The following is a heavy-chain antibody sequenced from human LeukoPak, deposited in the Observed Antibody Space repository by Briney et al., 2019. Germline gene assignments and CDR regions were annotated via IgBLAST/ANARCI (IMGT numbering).Heavy chain of an antibody. J-gene: IGHJ3*02. CDR3: ARHGLYDSTYRQGIDI. Sequence: PSETLSLTCTVSGGSISSGDYYWSWIRQPPGKGLEWIGSIYYSGSTYYNPSLKSRVTISVDTSKNQFSLKLSSVTAADTAVYYCARHGLYDSTYRQGIDIWGQGTMVTVSS. CDR1: GGSISSGDYY. CDR2: IYYSGST. V-gene: IGHV4-39*01. D-gene: IGHD3-22*01.